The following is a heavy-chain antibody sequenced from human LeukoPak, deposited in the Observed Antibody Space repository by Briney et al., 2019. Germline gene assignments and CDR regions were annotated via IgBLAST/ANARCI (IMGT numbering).Heavy chain of an antibody. CDR3: ARSPYPGGNYPEFDY. V-gene: IGHV4-59*08. D-gene: IGHD1-26*01. CDR2: ISYSGST. CDR1: GVSITRYY. Sequence: PSETLSLTCTVSGVSITRYYWSWIRQPPGKGLEWLGYISYSGSTNYNPSLKSRVTISVDTSKNQFSLKLSSVTAADTALCYCARSPYPGGNYPEFDYWGQGTLVTVSS. J-gene: IGHJ4*02.